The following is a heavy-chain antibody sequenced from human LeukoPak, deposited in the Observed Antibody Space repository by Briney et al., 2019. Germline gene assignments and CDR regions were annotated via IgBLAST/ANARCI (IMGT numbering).Heavy chain of an antibody. Sequence: GASVQVSCKASGYTFSVYYIHWLRQAPGKGLEWMGWIVLSSGATNYAQNFQGRVTMTRDASITTAYMELSSLTYDDTAIYYCARGVLLQGRGAFDIWGQGVMVPVSS. CDR3: ARGVLLQGRGAFDI. D-gene: IGHD2-21*02. J-gene: IGHJ3*02. CDR2: IVLSSGAT. CDR1: GYTFSVYY. V-gene: IGHV1-2*02.